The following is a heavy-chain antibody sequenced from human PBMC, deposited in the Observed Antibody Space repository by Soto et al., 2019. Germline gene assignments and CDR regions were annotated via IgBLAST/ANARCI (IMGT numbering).Heavy chain of an antibody. CDR3: AKDQKYDFWSGYPLDY. J-gene: IGHJ4*02. CDR2: ISGSGGST. Sequence: GGSQSLSSAASGFPFSSYAMSWVRQAPGKGLEWVSAISGSGGSTYYADSVKGRFTISRDNSKNTLYLQMNSLRAEDTAVYYCAKDQKYDFWSGYPLDYWGQGTLVTVSS. CDR1: GFPFSSYA. D-gene: IGHD3-3*01. V-gene: IGHV3-23*01.